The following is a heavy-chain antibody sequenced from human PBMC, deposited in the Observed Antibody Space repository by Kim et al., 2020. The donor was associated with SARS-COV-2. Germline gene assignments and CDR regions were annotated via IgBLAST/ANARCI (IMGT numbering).Heavy chain of an antibody. CDR1: GFTFSSYA. V-gene: IGHV3-23*01. CDR3: ARGSMVRGVIVHYYYYGMDV. J-gene: IGHJ6*02. D-gene: IGHD3-10*01. Sequence: GGSLRLSCAASGFTFSSYAMSWVRQAPGKGLEWVSAISGSGGSTYYADSVKGRFTISRDNSKNTLYLQMNSLRAEDTAVYYCARGSMVRGVIVHYYYYGMDVWGQGTTVTVSS. CDR2: ISGSGGST.